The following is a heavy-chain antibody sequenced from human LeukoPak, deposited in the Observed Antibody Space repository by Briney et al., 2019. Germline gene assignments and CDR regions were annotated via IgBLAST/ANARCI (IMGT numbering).Heavy chain of an antibody. J-gene: IGHJ4*02. Sequence: GSLRLSCGASGFTFSNYGMHWVRQAPGKGLEWVAFIRHHGGNVYYADSVKGRFTISRENSKNTLYLQMNSLRAEDTAVYYCARDPLGYSSSYYYFDYWGQGTLVTVSS. CDR2: IRHHGGNV. CDR1: GFTFSNYG. D-gene: IGHD6-13*01. CDR3: ARDPLGYSSSYYYFDY. V-gene: IGHV3-30*02.